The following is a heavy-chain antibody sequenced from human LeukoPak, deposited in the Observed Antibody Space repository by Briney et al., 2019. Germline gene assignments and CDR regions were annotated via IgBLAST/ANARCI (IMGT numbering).Heavy chain of an antibody. J-gene: IGHJ4*02. D-gene: IGHD6-19*01. Sequence: GWSLSLSRAASGFTFRSYAMHWVRPAPAKGVDGVAVISYDGSNKYYADSVKGRFTISRDNSKNTLYLQMNSVRAEDTAMYYCARDRGSGWYFDYWGQGTLVTVSS. V-gene: IGHV3-30*04. CDR1: GFTFRSYA. CDR3: ARDRGSGWYFDY. CDR2: ISYDGSNK.